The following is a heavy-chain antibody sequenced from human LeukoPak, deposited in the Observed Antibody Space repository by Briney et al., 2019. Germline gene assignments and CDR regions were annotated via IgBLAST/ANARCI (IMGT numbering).Heavy chain of an antibody. J-gene: IGHJ4*02. CDR2: ISYDGSNI. Sequence: GRSLRLSCAASGFTFSIYAIHWDRQAPGKGLEWVAVISYDGSNIYYADSVKGRFTISRDNSKNTLYLQMNSLRTEDTAVYYCAKAYYTNYNRYFHYWGQGTLVTVSS. CDR1: GFTFSIYA. CDR3: AKAYYTNYNRYFHY. D-gene: IGHD4-11*01. V-gene: IGHV3-30*04.